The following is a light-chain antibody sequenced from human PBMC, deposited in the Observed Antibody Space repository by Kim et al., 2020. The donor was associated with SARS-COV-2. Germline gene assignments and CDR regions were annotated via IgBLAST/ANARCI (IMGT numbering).Light chain of an antibody. Sequence: QSALTQPASVSGSPGQSITISCSGTSSDIGDYDYVSWFQQHPGQAPKLMIYDVSTRPSGVSNRFTGSKSGNTASLTISGLQAEDEADYYCSSYISSSTWVFGGGTKLTVL. CDR1: SSDIGDYDY. V-gene: IGLV2-14*01. CDR3: SSYISSSTWV. CDR2: DVS. J-gene: IGLJ3*02.